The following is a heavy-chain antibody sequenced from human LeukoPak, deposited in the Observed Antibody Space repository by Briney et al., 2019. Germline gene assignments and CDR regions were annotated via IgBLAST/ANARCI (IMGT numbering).Heavy chain of an antibody. CDR3: AREQCGGLGGNLGGLSASYYTYYYMDV. J-gene: IGHJ6*03. CDR1: GYTFTMYY. V-gene: IGHV1-46*01. Sequence: GASVKVSGKASGYTFTMYYVHWVRQAPGQGLEWMAMINPSDGATTYAQRFQGRVTMTRDMSTTTVYMDLRSLRSDDTAVYFCAREQCGGLGGNLGGLSASYYTYYYMDVWGRGTTVTVSS. CDR2: INPSDGAT. D-gene: IGHD3-16*02.